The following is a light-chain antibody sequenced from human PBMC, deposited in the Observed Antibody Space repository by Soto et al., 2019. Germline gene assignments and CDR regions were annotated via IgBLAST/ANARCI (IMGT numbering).Light chain of an antibody. Sequence: EVVLTQSPDTLSLSPGERATLSCRASQSLSSSYIAWYQHRVGQSPRLLIYGTSHRATGIPDRFSGSGSGTDFTLAISRVEPGDFAVYFCQQYGSSPPITFGQGTRLDIK. CDR3: QQYGSSPPIT. CDR1: QSLSSSY. J-gene: IGKJ5*01. CDR2: GTS. V-gene: IGKV3-20*01.